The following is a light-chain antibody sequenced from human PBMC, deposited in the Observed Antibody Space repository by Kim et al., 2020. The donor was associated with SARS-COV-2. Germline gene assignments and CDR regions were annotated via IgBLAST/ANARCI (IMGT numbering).Light chain of an antibody. J-gene: IGKJ4*01. V-gene: IGKV3-15*01. CDR2: GAS. CDR3: QDYNNWTVELT. Sequence: EIVVTQSPATLSVSPGERVTLSCRASETVSTHLAWYQQKPGQSPRLLISGASTRATGVPARFSGSGSGTEFTLTISSLQSEDFALYFCQDYNNWTVELTFGGGTKLEI. CDR1: ETVSTH.